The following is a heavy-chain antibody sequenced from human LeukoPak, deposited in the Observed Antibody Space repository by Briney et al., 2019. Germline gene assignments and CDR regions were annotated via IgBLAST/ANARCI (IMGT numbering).Heavy chain of an antibody. CDR1: GFTFSSYG. D-gene: IGHD3-10*01. J-gene: IGHJ4*02. V-gene: IGHV3-33*01. CDR3: ARDRDGSGSALGD. CDR2: IWYDGSNK. Sequence: GGSLRLSCAASGFTFSSYGMHWVRQAPGKGLEWVAVIWYDGSNKYYADSVKGRFTISRGNSKNTLYLQMNSLRAEDTAVYYCARDRDGSGSALGDWGQGTLVTVSS.